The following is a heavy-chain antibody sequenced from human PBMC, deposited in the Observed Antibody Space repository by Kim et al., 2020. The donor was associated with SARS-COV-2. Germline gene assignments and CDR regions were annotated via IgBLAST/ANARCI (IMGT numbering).Heavy chain of an antibody. Sequence: SETLSLTCTVSGGSISSYYWSWIRQPPGKGLEWIGYIYYSGSTNYNPSLKSRVTISVDTSKNQFSLKLSSVTAADTAVYYCARHVKIFGVVIQEYDAFDIWGQGTMVTVSS. CDR2: IYYSGST. D-gene: IGHD3-3*01. CDR1: GGSISSYY. J-gene: IGHJ3*02. V-gene: IGHV4-59*08. CDR3: ARHVKIFGVVIQEYDAFDI.